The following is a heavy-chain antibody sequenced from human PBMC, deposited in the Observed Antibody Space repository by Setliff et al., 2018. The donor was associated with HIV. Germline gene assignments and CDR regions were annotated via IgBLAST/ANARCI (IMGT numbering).Heavy chain of an antibody. D-gene: IGHD6-19*01. CDR3: ASPFGAVAGTMGV. CDR2: IYHSGST. J-gene: IGHJ6*04. Sequence: PSETLSLTCSVSGGSISSSNYYWGWIRQPPGKRLEWIGSIYHSGSTYYNPSLKSRVTISVDTSKNYFSLKLTSVTAADTAVYYCASPFGAVAGTMGVWGKGTTVTVSS. V-gene: IGHV4-39*02. CDR1: GGSISSSNYY.